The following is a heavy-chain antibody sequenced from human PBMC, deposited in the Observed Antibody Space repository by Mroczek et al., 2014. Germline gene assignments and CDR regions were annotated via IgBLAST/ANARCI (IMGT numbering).Heavy chain of an antibody. CDR3: ARRGSSWGNDAFDI. V-gene: IGHV4-59*01. CDR1: GGSISSYY. J-gene: IGHJ3*02. Sequence: KESGPGLVKPSETLSLTCTVSGGSISSYYWSWIRQPPGKGLEWIGYIYYSGSTNYNPSLKSRVTISVDTSKNQFSLKLSSVTAADTAVYYCARRGSSWGNDAFDIWGQGTMVTVSS. D-gene: IGHD6-13*01. CDR2: IYYSGST.